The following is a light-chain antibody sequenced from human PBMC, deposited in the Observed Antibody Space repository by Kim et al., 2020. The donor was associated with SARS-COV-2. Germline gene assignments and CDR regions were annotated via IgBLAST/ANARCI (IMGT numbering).Light chain of an antibody. CDR1: QTISNY. Sequence: ASVGDSVTITCRKSQTISNYLNWYQQKPGKAPKLLIVTASSLQSGVPSRFSGRASGTDFTLTITSLQPEDFATYYCQQSYVTPRTFGQGTKVDIK. V-gene: IGKV1-39*01. CDR3: QQSYVTPRT. J-gene: IGKJ1*01. CDR2: TAS.